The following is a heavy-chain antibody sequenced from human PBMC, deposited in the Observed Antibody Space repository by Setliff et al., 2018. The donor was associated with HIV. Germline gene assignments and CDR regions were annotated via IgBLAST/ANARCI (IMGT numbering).Heavy chain of an antibody. CDR2: IMSILRIA. CDR3: AKELSYCSGGNCYFDS. V-gene: IGHV1-69*10. Sequence: ASVKVSCKASGGSFTSFAISWVRQAPGQGLEWMGGIMSILRIANYVQKFQGRVTITADKSTRTAYMELSSLRSEDTAVYYCAKELSYCSGGNCYFDSWGQGTLVTVSS. J-gene: IGHJ4*02. CDR1: GGSFTSFA. D-gene: IGHD2-15*01.